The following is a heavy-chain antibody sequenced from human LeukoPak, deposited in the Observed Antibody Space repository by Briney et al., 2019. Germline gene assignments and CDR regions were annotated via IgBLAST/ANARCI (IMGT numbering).Heavy chain of an antibody. V-gene: IGHV3-21*01. CDR1: GFTFSSYS. CDR2: ISSGSSFI. J-gene: IGHJ3*02. D-gene: IGHD6-13*01. Sequence: GGSLRLSCAASGFTFSSYSMNWVRQAPGKVLEWGSSISSGSSFIYYADSVKGRFTISRDNAKNSLYLQMNSLRAEDTAVYYCARDSGSPQYAFDIWGQGTMVTVSS. CDR3: ARDSGSPQYAFDI.